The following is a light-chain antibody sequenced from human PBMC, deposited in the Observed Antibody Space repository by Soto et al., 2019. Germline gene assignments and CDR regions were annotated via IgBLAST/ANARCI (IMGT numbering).Light chain of an antibody. CDR1: QSVSTY. Sequence: EIVLTQSPATLSLSPGERATLSCRASQSVSTYLAWYQQKPGQAPRLLIYDASNRATGIPGRCSGSGSGTDFTLTISSLEPEDFAVYYWQQRSNWPPRNFGQGTKLEIK. CDR2: DAS. CDR3: QQRSNWPPRN. J-gene: IGKJ2*01. V-gene: IGKV3-11*01.